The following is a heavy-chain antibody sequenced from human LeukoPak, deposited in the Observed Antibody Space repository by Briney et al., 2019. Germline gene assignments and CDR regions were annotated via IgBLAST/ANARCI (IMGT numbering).Heavy chain of an antibody. CDR1: GFTFSSYS. Sequence: GGSLRLSCAASGFTFSSYSMNWVRQAPGKGLEWVAVISYDGSNKYYADSVKGRFIISRDNSKNTLYLQMNSLRAEDTAVYYCARVLLYCSSTSCYTQAHYYYYGMDVWGQGTTVTVSS. V-gene: IGHV3-30*03. J-gene: IGHJ6*02. D-gene: IGHD2-2*02. CDR2: ISYDGSNK. CDR3: ARVLLYCSSTSCYTQAHYYYYGMDV.